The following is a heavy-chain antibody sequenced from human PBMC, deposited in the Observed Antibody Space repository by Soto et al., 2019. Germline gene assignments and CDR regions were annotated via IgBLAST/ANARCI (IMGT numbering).Heavy chain of an antibody. CDR2: IIPIFGTA. CDR1: GGTFSSSA. V-gene: IGHV1-69*01. CDR3: ARVPGFDYYYGMDV. J-gene: IGHJ6*02. Sequence: QVQLVQSGAEVKKPGSSVKVSCKASGGTFSSSAISWVRQAPGQGLEWMGGIIPIFGTANYAQKFQGRVTITADESTSTAYMELSSLRSEDTAVYYCARVPGFDYYYGMDVWGQGTTVTVSS.